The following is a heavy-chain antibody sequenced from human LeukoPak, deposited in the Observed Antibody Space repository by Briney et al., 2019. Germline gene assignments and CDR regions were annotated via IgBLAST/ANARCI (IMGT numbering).Heavy chain of an antibody. D-gene: IGHD2/OR15-2a*01. CDR2: ISGSDGTT. CDR3: AKDVFPGRSRPFYFGS. Sequence: GGSLRLSCAASGFTFSRHAMSWVRQAPGKGLEWVSGISGSDGTTYYVDSVRGRFTISRDSSRNVLSLQMNSLRAEDSAVYYCAKDVFPGRSRPFYFGSWGQGTLVTVSS. CDR1: GFTFSRHA. J-gene: IGHJ4*02. V-gene: IGHV3-23*01.